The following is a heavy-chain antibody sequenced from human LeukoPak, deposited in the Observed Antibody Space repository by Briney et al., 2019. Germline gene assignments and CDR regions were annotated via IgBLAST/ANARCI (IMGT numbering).Heavy chain of an antibody. D-gene: IGHD2-2*01. CDR3: ATFSAAES. CDR1: GFIFRGYW. CDR2: IKEDGSEK. Sequence: GGSLRLSCETSGFIFRGYWMTWVRQPPGKGLEWVATIKEDGSEKYYVDSVKGRFTISRDDAENSLYLQMSCLRAEDTAVYYCATFSAAESWGQGTLVTVSS. J-gene: IGHJ5*02. V-gene: IGHV3-7*01.